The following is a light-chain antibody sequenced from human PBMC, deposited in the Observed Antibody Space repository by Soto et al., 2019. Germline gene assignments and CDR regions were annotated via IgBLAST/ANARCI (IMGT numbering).Light chain of an antibody. V-gene: IGKV1-39*01. CDR2: AAS. CDR1: QSISSY. Sequence: DIQMTQSPSSLSASVGDRVTITCRASQSISSYLNWYQQKPGKAPKLLIYAASSLQSGVPSRFSGSGSGTDFTLTISSLQPEDFATYYCQQRVRAFGQGTHWRLN. J-gene: IGKJ5*01. CDR3: QQRVRA.